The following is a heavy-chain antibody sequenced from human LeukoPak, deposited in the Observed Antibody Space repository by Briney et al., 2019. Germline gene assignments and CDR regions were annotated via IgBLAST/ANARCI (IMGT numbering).Heavy chain of an antibody. Sequence: GGSLRLSCAASEFSVGSNYMTWVRQAPGKGLEWVSLIYSGGSTYYAGSVKGRFTISRDNSKNTLYLQINSLRAEDTAVYYCAKDHLPGIVVADRGYWGQGTLVTVSS. CDR3: AKDHLPGIVVADRGY. J-gene: IGHJ4*02. D-gene: IGHD6-19*01. V-gene: IGHV3-66*01. CDR2: IYSGGST. CDR1: EFSVGSNY.